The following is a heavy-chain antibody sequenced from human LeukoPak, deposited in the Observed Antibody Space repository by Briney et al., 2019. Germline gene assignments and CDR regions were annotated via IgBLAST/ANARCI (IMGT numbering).Heavy chain of an antibody. J-gene: IGHJ4*02. D-gene: IGHD6-13*01. CDR1: GFSFSTFV. CDR3: AKERPLAIAAAGTTHFDY. Sequence: QPGGSLRLSCAASGFSFSTFVMHWVRQAPGRGLEWVAVIRPDGSHISYVDPVKGRFTISRDNSNNMLYLQMNRLRAEDTAVYYCAKERPLAIAAAGTTHFDYWGQGTLVTVSS. V-gene: IGHV3-30*02. CDR2: IRPDGSHI.